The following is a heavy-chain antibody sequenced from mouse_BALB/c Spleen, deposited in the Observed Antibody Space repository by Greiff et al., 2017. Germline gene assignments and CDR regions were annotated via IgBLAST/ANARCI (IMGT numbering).Heavy chain of an antibody. CDR1: GYTFTSYY. CDR2: INPSNGGT. D-gene: IGHD2-4*01. CDR3: TRSDYDGFAY. J-gene: IGHJ3*01. V-gene: IGHV1S81*02. Sequence: QVQLKESGAELVKPGASVKLSCKASGYTFTSYYMYWVKQRPGQGLEWIGEINPSNGGTNFNEKFKSKATLTVDKSSSTAYMQLSSLTSEDSAVYYCTRSDYDGFAYWGQGTLVTVSA.